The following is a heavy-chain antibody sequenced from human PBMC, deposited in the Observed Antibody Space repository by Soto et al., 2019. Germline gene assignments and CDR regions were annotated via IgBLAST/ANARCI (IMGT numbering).Heavy chain of an antibody. D-gene: IGHD1-26*01. J-gene: IGHJ4*02. CDR3: AKDKGGSYCGLFDY. CDR1: GFTFDDYT. Sequence: EVQLVESGGVVVQPGGSLRLSCAASGFTFDDYTMHWVRQAPGKGLEWVSLITWDGGKTYYADSVKGRFTISRDNSKNSLYLQVNILRTEDTDLYYCAKDKGGSYCGLFDYWGKGTLVTVSS. V-gene: IGHV3-43*01. CDR2: ITWDGGKT.